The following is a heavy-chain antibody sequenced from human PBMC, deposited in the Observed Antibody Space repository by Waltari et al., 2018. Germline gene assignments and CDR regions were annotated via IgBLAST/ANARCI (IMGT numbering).Heavy chain of an antibody. J-gene: IGHJ4*02. Sequence: QVQLVQSGAEVKKPGASVKVSCKVSGYTLTELSMHWVRQAPGKGLEWMGGFDPEDGETIYAQKFQGRVTMTEDTSTDTAYMELSSLRSEDTAVYYCATDVFVLGSSGYLNDYWGQGTLVTVSS. CDR2: FDPEDGET. CDR1: GYTLTELS. V-gene: IGHV1-24*01. CDR3: ATDVFVLGSSGYLNDY. D-gene: IGHD3-22*01.